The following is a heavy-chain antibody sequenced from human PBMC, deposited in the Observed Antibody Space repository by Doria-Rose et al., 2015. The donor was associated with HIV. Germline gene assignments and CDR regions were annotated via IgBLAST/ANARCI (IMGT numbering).Heavy chain of an antibody. CDR3: ARIKSSGWYHKYYFDF. CDR2: IISDDER. CDR1: GVSLSSPGMG. D-gene: IGHD6-13*01. Sequence: QITLKESGPVLVKPTETLTLTCTVSGVSLSSPGMGVSWIRQPPGKALEWLANIISDDERSYNTSLNSRLSISRGTSKSQVVLTMTDMDPVDTATYYCARIKSSGWYHKYYFDFWGQGTLVIVSA. V-gene: IGHV2-26*01. J-gene: IGHJ4*02.